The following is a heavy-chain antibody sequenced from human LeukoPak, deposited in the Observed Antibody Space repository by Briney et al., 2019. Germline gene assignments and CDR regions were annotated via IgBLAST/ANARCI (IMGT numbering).Heavy chain of an antibody. Sequence: SETLSLTCTVSGGSVSSGSYYWSWIRQPPGKGLEWIGYIYYSGSTNYNPSLKSRVTLSVDTSKNQFSLKLSSVTAADTAVYYCAGREMATIEYWGQGTLVTVSS. D-gene: IGHD5-24*01. CDR1: GGSVSSGSYY. J-gene: IGHJ4*02. CDR2: IYYSGST. CDR3: AGREMATIEY. V-gene: IGHV4-61*01.